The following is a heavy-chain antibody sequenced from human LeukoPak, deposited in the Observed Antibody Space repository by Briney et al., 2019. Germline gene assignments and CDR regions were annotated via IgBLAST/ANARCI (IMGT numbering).Heavy chain of an antibody. CDR3: ARVWEGSSGWYEGSIDY. CDR1: GFTFSSYS. Sequence: GGSLRLSCAASGFTFSSYSMNWVRQAPGKGLEWVSSISSSSSYIYYADSVKGRFTISRDNAKNSLYLQMSSLRAEDTAVYYCARVWEGSSGWYEGSIDYWGQGTLVTVSS. V-gene: IGHV3-21*01. CDR2: ISSSSSYI. D-gene: IGHD6-19*01. J-gene: IGHJ4*02.